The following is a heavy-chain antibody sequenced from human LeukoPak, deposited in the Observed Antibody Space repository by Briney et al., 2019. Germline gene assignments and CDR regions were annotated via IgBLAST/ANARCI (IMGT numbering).Heavy chain of an antibody. CDR3: ARERYYGSGSYYRKPYGMDV. J-gene: IGHJ6*04. CDR2: LNHSGST. D-gene: IGHD3-10*01. CDR1: GGSFSGYY. Sequence: PSETLSLTCAVYGGSFSGYYWSWIRQPPGKGLEWIGELNHSGSTNYNPSLKSRVTISVDTSKNQFSLKLSSVTAADTAVYYCARERYYGSGSYYRKPYGMDVWGKGTTVTVSS. V-gene: IGHV4-34*01.